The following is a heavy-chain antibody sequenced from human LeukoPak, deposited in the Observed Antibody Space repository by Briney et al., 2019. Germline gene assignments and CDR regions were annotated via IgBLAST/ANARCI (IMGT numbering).Heavy chain of an antibody. J-gene: IGHJ4*02. D-gene: IGHD2-2*02. CDR2: ISSSSSTI. CDR1: GFTFSSYS. Sequence: GGSLRLSCAASGFTFSSYSMNWVRQAPGKGLEWVSYISSSSSTIYYADSVKGRFTISRDSAKNSLYLQMNSLRDEDTAVYYCARDGGYCSSTSCYNGFDYWGQGTLVTVSS. CDR3: ARDGGYCSSTSCYNGFDY. V-gene: IGHV3-48*02.